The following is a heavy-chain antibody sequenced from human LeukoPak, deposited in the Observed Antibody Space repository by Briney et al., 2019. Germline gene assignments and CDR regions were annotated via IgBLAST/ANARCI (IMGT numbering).Heavy chain of an antibody. CDR3: ARLSGGYFDY. J-gene: IGHJ4*02. D-gene: IGHD3-10*01. Sequence: SETLSLTCTVSGYSISSGYYWGWIRQPPGKGLEWIGSIYYSGGTYYNPSLKSRVTISVDTSKNQFSLKLSSVTAADTAVYYCARLSGGYFDYWGQGTLVTVSS. V-gene: IGHV4-38-2*02. CDR2: IYYSGGT. CDR1: GYSISSGYY.